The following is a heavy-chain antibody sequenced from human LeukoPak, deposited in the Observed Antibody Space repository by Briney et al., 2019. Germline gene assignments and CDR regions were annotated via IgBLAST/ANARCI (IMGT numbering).Heavy chain of an antibody. Sequence: GESLKISCKGSGYSFTSYWIGWVRQMPGKGLEWMGIIYPGDSDTRYSPSFQGQVTISADKSISTAYLQWSSLKASDTAMYYCARPTYYYDSSGYYVDPWGQGTLVTVPS. CDR2: IYPGDSDT. V-gene: IGHV5-51*01. D-gene: IGHD3-22*01. J-gene: IGHJ5*02. CDR1: GYSFTSYW. CDR3: ARPTYYYDSSGYYVDP.